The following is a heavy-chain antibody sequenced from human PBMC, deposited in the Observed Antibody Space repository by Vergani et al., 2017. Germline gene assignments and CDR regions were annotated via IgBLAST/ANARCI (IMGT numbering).Heavy chain of an antibody. CDR3: ARDTKYCSSTSCTYNWFDP. Sequence: QVQLQESGPGLVKPSETLSLTCPVSGGSISSYYWSWTRQPAGKGLEWIGRIYTSGSTNYTPSLKSRVTMSVDTSTNQFSLKLSSVTAADTAVYYCARDTKYCSSTSCTYNWFDPWGQGTLVTVSS. V-gene: IGHV4-4*07. CDR1: GGSISSYY. CDR2: IYTSGST. D-gene: IGHD2-2*01. J-gene: IGHJ5*02.